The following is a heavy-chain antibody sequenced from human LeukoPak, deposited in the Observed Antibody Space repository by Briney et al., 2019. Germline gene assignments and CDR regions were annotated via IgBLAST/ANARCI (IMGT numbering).Heavy chain of an antibody. D-gene: IGHD1-26*01. CDR2: IIPILGIA. Sequence: SVKVSCKASGGTFSSYAISWVRQAPGQGLEWMGRIIPILGIANYAQKFQGRVTITADKSTSTAYMELSSLRSEDTAVYYCARLGGSYTFDYWGQGTLVTVSS. CDR1: GGTFSSYA. V-gene: IGHV1-69*04. CDR3: ARLGGSYTFDY. J-gene: IGHJ4*02.